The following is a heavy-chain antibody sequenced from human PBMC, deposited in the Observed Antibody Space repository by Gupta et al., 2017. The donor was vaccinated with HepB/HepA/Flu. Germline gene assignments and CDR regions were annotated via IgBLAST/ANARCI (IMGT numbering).Heavy chain of an antibody. V-gene: IGHV3-74*01. CDR3: AIDRRDCSGGTCP. D-gene: IGHD2-15*01. CDR2: IHSDGSTT. Sequence: EVQMVESGGGLVQPGGSLRLSCAASGFNLSNNWMHWVRQAPGRGLVWVSCIHSDGSTTNYADAVKGRFTISRDNAKNTMYLQMQRMRAEDTAVYYCAIDRRDCSGGTCPWGQGTLVTVSS. CDR1: GFNLSNNW. J-gene: IGHJ5*02.